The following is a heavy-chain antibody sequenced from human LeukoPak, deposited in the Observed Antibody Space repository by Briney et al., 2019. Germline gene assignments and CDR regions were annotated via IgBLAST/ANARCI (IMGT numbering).Heavy chain of an antibody. V-gene: IGHV3-33*08. CDR3: ARGLTGGNHDAFDI. D-gene: IGHD4-23*01. CDR2: IWYDGSNK. CDR1: GFTFSSYG. J-gene: IGHJ3*02. Sequence: HPGRSLRLSCAASGFTFSSYGMHWVRQAPGKGLEWVAVIWYDGSNKYYADSVKGRFTISRDNSKNTLYLQMNSLRAEDTAVYYCARGLTGGNHDAFDIWGQGTIVTVSS.